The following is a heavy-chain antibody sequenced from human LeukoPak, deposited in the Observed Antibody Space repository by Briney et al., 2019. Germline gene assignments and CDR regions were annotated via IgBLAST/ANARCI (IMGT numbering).Heavy chain of an antibody. V-gene: IGHV3-23*01. CDR1: GFSFRSHG. Sequence: GGSLRLSCAASGFSFRSHGMNWVRQAPGKGLEWVSGISPRGDITYYKDSVRGRFAISRDNFKNTVSLQLNSLRTEDTAMYYCAKDDDWGRFNHWGQGTLVTVSS. CDR2: ISPRGDIT. CDR3: AKDDDWGRFNH. D-gene: IGHD3-16*01. J-gene: IGHJ1*01.